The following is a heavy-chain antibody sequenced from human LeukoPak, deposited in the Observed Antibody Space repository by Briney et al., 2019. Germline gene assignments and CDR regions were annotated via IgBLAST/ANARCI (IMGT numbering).Heavy chain of an antibody. CDR3: ARGSGFGV. D-gene: IGHD3-9*01. Sequence: GGSLRLSCAASGFTVSTYWMHWVRQVPGKGLVRVSGISSDGATTHYADSVKGRFTISRDNAKNTLYLQMNSLRVEDTAVYYYARGSGFGVWGQGTLVTVSS. CDR2: ISSDGATT. J-gene: IGHJ4*02. V-gene: IGHV3-74*01. CDR1: GFTVSTYW.